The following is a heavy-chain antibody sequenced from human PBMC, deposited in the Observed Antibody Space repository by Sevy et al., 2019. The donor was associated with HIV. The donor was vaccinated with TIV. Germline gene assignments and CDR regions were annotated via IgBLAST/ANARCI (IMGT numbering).Heavy chain of an antibody. Sequence: SETLSLTCTISGDSITTNDYFWTWICQSPGKGLEWIGYLYYSGSTAYNPSLKSRVSISTDTTKSHFSLNLNSVTGADTAIYYCARAVGFTRGAFDIWGQGITVTVSS. D-gene: IGHD3-10*01. CDR2: LYYSGST. V-gene: IGHV4-30-4*01. J-gene: IGHJ3*02. CDR1: GDSITTNDYF. CDR3: ARAVGFTRGAFDI.